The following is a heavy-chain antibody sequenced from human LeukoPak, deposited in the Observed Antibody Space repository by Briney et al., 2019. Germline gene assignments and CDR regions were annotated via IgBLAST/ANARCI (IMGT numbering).Heavy chain of an antibody. V-gene: IGHV1-46*01. J-gene: IGHJ6*02. Sequence: ASVKVSCKASGYNFMSYYMHWVRHALGQGGEWMGIINLSGGSTSYAQKFQDRVTMTRDTSTSTVYMELSSLKSEDTAVYYCAREDVVLVDAVRYYYYGMDVWGQGTTVTVSS. D-gene: IGHD2-8*01. CDR1: GYNFMSYY. CDR3: AREDVVLVDAVRYYYYGMDV. CDR2: INLSGGST.